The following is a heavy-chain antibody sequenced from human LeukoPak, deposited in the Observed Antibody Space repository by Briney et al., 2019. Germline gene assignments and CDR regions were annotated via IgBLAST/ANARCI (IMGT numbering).Heavy chain of an antibody. J-gene: IGHJ4*02. V-gene: IGHV4-39*07. CDR1: GGSISNTTYY. CDR3: ARVGGYCSSTSCSFDY. Sequence: PSETLSLTCTVSGGSISNTTYYWGWIRQPPGKGLEWIGSIYYSGSTYYNPSLKSRVTISVDTSKNQFSLKLSSVTAADTAVYYCARVGGYCSSTSCSFDYWGQGTLVTVSS. D-gene: IGHD2-2*01. CDR2: IYYSGST.